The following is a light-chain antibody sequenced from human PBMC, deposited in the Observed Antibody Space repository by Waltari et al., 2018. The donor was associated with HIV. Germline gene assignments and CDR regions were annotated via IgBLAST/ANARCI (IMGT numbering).Light chain of an antibody. Sequence: PGQSITISCIGTTSDVGGYNYVSWYQQHPGEAPKLIIYEVSNRHSGVSNRFSGSKSGNTASLSIYGLQAEDEGDYYCSSYTSTSTLGVLFGGGTKLTVL. J-gene: IGLJ2*01. CDR3: SSYTSTSTLGVL. CDR2: EVS. V-gene: IGLV2-14*01. CDR1: TSDVGGYNY.